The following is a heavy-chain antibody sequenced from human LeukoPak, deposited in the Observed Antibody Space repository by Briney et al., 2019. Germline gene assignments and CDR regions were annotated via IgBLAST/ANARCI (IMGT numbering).Heavy chain of an antibody. CDR2: VNPNSGGT. V-gene: IGHV1-2*02. CDR1: GYTFTGYF. J-gene: IGHJ6*02. D-gene: IGHD2-2*01. Sequence: ASMKVSFKGSGYTFTGYFIHWGRQAPGPGVELVGWVNPNSGGTNYAQKFQGRVTMTGDTSISTAYMELSRLRSDDTAVYYCARNIVVVPAPYYYGMDVWGQGTTVTVSS. CDR3: ARNIVVVPAPYYYGMDV.